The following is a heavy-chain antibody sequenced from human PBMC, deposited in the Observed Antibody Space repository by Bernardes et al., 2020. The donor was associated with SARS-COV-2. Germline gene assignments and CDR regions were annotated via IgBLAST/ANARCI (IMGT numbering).Heavy chain of an antibody. CDR1: GYTFTGYY. CDR3: VLAPTNYDRYGMDV. D-gene: IGHD3-22*01. J-gene: IGHJ6*02. CDR2: INPNSGGT. Sequence: ASVKVSCKASGYTFTGYYIHWVRQAPGQGLEWMGWINPNSGGTNYAQKFQGRVTMTRDTSISTAYMELSRLRSDDTAVYYCVLAPTNYDRYGMDVGGQGNTVTGSS. V-gene: IGHV1-2*02.